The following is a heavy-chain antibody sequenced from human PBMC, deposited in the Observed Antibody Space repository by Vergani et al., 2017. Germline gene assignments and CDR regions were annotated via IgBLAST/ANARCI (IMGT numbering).Heavy chain of an antibody. CDR3: ARETELRFLEWSLSGRLDP. CDR2: ISSSGSTI. V-gene: IGHV3-48*03. D-gene: IGHD3-3*01. CDR1: GFTFSSYE. Sequence: VQLVESGGGLVQPGGSLRLSCAASGFTFSSYEMNWVRQAPGKGLEWVSYISSSGSTIYYADSVKGRFTISRDNAKNSLYLQMSSLRADDTAVYYCARETELRFLEWSLSGRLDPWGQGTLVTVSS. J-gene: IGHJ5*02.